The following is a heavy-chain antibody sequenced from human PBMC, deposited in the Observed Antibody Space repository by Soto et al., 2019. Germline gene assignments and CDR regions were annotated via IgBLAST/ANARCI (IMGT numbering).Heavy chain of an antibody. Sequence: QLQLQESGSGLVKPSSTLSLTCAVSGGSISSGGYSWSWIRQPPGKGLEWIGYIFHSGSTYFNPSRESRVTTSIDRPKNTSPLKLTSVTAADTAVYYCAREARSSRYDSSGYSQYWYFDLWGRGTRVIVSS. CDR1: GGSISSGGYS. D-gene: IGHD3-22*01. V-gene: IGHV4-30-2*01. CDR3: AREARSSRYDSSGYSQYWYFDL. CDR2: IFHSGST. J-gene: IGHJ2*01.